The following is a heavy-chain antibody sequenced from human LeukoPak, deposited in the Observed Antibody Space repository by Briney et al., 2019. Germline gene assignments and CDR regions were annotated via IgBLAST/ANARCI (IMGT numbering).Heavy chain of an antibody. D-gene: IGHD6-13*01. CDR1: GYTFTGYY. CDR3: ARAHGYSSSWRHTAAY. Sequence: GASVKVSCKASGYTFTGYYMHWVRQAPGQGLEWMGWINPNSGGTNYAQKFQGRVTMTRGTSISTAYMELSRLSSDDTAVYYCARAHGYSSSWRHTAAYWGQGTLVTVSS. V-gene: IGHV1-2*02. CDR2: INPNSGGT. J-gene: IGHJ4*02.